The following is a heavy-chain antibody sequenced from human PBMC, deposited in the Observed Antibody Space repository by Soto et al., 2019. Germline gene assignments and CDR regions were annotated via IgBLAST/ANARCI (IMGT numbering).Heavy chain of an antibody. V-gene: IGHV3-33*01. J-gene: IGHJ6*02. CDR2: IWYDGSNK. CDR3: AREVEVGYYGSGSYSMDV. CDR1: GFTFSSYG. Sequence: GGSLRLSCAASGFTFSSYGMHWVRQAPGKGLEWVAVIWYDGSNKYYADSVKGRFTISRDNSKNTLYLQMNSLRAEDTAVYYCAREVEVGYYGSGSYSMDVWGQGTTVTVSS. D-gene: IGHD3-10*01.